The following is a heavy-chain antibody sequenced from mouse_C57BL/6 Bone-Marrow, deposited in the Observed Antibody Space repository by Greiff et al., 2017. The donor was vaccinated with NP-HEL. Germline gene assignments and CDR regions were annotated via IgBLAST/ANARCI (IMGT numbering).Heavy chain of an antibody. J-gene: IGHJ4*01. CDR1: GYTFTSYG. Sequence: VKLMESGAELARPGASVKLSCKASGYTFTSYGISWVKQRTGQGLEWIGEIYPRSGNTYYNEKFKGKATLTADKSSSTAYMELRSLTSEDSAVYFCARRGYYGKACLSMDYWGQGTSVTVSS. V-gene: IGHV1-81*01. D-gene: IGHD2-1*01. CDR3: ARRGYYGKACLSMDY. CDR2: IYPRSGNT.